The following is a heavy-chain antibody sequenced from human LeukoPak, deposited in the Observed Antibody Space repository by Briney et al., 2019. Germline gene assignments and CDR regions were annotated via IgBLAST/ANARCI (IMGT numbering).Heavy chain of an antibody. CDR1: GGTFGSYA. CDR3: ARGPSSSWSGYYFDY. V-gene: IGHV1-69*01. Sequence: GASVKVSCKASGGTFGSYAISWVRQAPGQGLEWTGGIIPIFGTANYAQKFQGRVTITADESTSTAYMELSSLRSEDTAVYYCARGPSSSWSGYYFDYWGQGTLVTVSS. CDR2: IIPIFGTA. J-gene: IGHJ4*02. D-gene: IGHD6-13*01.